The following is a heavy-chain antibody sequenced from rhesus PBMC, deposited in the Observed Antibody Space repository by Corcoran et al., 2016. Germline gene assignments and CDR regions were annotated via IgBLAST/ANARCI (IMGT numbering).Heavy chain of an antibody. CDR2: IYSSSGNT. J-gene: IGHJ2*01. D-gene: IGHD4-35*01. V-gene: IGHV4S7*01. CDR3: ARVSYGNDPRGYFDL. Sequence: QVQLQESGPGLLKPSEPLSLTCAVSGGSISGGYAWGWILQPPGEGLAWIGSIYSSSGNTYYNPSLKMRVTMSTDTSKNQFSLKLSSGTAADTAVYYCARVSYGNDPRGYFDLWGPGTPITISS. CDR1: GGSISGGYA.